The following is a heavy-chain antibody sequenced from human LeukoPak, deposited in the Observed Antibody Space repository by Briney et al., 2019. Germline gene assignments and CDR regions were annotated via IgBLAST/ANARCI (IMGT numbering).Heavy chain of an antibody. V-gene: IGHV3-33*01. CDR3: ARGYYDSSYYYYYGMDV. D-gene: IGHD3-22*01. J-gene: IGHJ6*02. CDR1: GFTFSRYV. CDR2: IWYVGSNK. Sequence: PGGSLRLSCAASGFTFSRYVMHWVRPAPGEGRGRGAVIWYVGSNKYYADSVKGGFTISRDNSKNTLYLQMNSLRVEDTAVYYCARGYYDSSYYYYYGMDVWGQGTTVTVSS.